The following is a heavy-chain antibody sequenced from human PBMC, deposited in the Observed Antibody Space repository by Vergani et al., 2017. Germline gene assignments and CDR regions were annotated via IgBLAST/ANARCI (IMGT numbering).Heavy chain of an antibody. CDR3: ARDLYDYIWGSDRRPAEYFQH. V-gene: IGHV3-30-3*01. Sequence: QVQLVESGGGVVQPGRSLRLSCAASGFTFSSYAMHWVRQAPGKGLEWVAVISYDGSNKYYADSVKGRFTISRDNSKNTLYLQMNSLRAEDTAVYYCARDLYDYIWGSDRRPAEYFQHWGQGTLVTVSS. CDR2: ISYDGSNK. J-gene: IGHJ1*01. D-gene: IGHD3-16*02. CDR1: GFTFSSYA.